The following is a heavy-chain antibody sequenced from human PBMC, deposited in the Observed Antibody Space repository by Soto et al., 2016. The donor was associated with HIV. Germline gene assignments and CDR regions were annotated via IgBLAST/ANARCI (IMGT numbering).Heavy chain of an antibody. CDR1: GNTFSDYN. CDR3: AHEVPGTAGFES. D-gene: IGHD6-19*01. V-gene: IGHV1-2*02. Sequence: QVQLVQSGAEVKKPGASVIISCKASGNTFSDYNMHWVRQAPGQGVEWVGWINPQRGGTKSAQKLQGRVTMTRDTSSSTDYLDLSSLRSDDTAVYYCAHEVPGTAGFESWGQGTLVTVSS. J-gene: IGHJ4*02. CDR2: INPQRGGT.